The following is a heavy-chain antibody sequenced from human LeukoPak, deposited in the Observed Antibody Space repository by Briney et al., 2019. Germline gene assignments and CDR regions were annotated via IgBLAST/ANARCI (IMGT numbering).Heavy chain of an antibody. D-gene: IGHD6-19*01. CDR1: GFTFSSYG. Sequence: GGSLRLICAASGFTFSSYGMHWVRQAPGKGLEWVAFIRYDGSNKYYADSVKGRFTISRDNSKNTLYLQMNSLRAEDTAVYYCAKDLIAVAGPTGDYWGQGTLVTVSS. CDR2: IRYDGSNK. CDR3: AKDLIAVAGPTGDY. V-gene: IGHV3-30*02. J-gene: IGHJ4*02.